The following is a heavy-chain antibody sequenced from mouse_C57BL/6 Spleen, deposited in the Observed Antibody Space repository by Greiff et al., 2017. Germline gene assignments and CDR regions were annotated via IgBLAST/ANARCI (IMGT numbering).Heavy chain of an antibody. V-gene: IGHV2-2*01. J-gene: IGHJ1*03. Sequence: VKLVESGPGLVQPSQSLSITCTVSGFSLTSYGVHWVRQSPGKGLEWLGVIWSGGSTDYNAAFISRLNISKDNSKSQVFFKMNRLQADDTAIYYGARSPIYDGYSDWYFDVWGTGTTVTVSS. CDR3: ARSPIYDGYSDWYFDV. CDR1: GFSLTSYG. D-gene: IGHD2-3*01. CDR2: IWSGGST.